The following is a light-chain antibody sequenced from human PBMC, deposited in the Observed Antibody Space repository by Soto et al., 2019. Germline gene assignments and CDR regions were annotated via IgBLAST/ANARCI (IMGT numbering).Light chain of an antibody. V-gene: IGKV3-15*01. CDR2: GAS. CDR3: QEYDNWPRT. J-gene: IGKJ1*01. Sequence: IVMTQSPATLSVSPGERATLSCRASQSVSSSLAWYQQIPDQAPRLLIYGASTRAAGIPARFSGRGSGTAVTLSISSLECEDFAVYYCQEYDNWPRTFGQGTKVEIK. CDR1: QSVSSS.